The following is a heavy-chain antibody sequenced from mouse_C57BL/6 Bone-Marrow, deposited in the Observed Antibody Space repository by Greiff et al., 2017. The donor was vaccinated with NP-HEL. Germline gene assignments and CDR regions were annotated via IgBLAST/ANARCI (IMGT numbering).Heavy chain of an antibody. CDR1: GFTFSDYY. Sequence: VQLKESEGGLVQPGSSMKLSCTTSGFTFSDYYMAWVRQVPEKGLDWVANINSDGSSTYYLDSLKSRFIISRDNAKNILYLQMSSLKSEDTATYYCAREGGLRRRTYAMDYWGQGTSVTVSS. CDR2: INSDGSST. J-gene: IGHJ4*01. D-gene: IGHD2-4*01. CDR3: AREGGLRRRTYAMDY. V-gene: IGHV5-16*01.